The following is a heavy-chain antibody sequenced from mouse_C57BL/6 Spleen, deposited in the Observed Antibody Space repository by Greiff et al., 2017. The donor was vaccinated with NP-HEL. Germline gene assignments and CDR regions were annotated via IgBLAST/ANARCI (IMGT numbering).Heavy chain of an antibody. D-gene: IGHD1-1*01. V-gene: IGHV1-19*01. Sequence: EVQLQQSGPVLVKPGASVKMSCKASGYTFTDYYMNWVKQSHGKSLEWIGVINPYNGGTSYNQKFKGKATLTVDKSSSTAYMQLSSLTSEDSAVYYCARDYYGSSPGFAYWGQGTLVTVSA. CDR1: GYTFTDYY. J-gene: IGHJ3*01. CDR2: INPYNGGT. CDR3: ARDYYGSSPGFAY.